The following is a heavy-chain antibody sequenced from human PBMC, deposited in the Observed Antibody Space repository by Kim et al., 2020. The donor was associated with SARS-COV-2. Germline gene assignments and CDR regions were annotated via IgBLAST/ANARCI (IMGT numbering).Heavy chain of an antibody. J-gene: IGHJ4*02. CDR2: INWNGGST. V-gene: IGHV3-20*04. CDR3: ARDLGALGDYSGVGDY. CDR1: GFTFDDYG. D-gene: IGHD4-4*01. Sequence: GGSLRLSCAASGFTFDDYGMSWVRQAPGKGLEWVSGINWNGGSTGYADSVKGRFTISRDNAKNSLYLQMNSLRAEDTALYYCARDLGALGDYSGVGDYWGQGTLVTVSS.